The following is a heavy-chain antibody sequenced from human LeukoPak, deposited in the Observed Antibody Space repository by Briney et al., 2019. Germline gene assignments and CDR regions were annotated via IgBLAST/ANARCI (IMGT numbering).Heavy chain of an antibody. J-gene: IGHJ4*02. Sequence: GRSLRLSCAASGFTFSSYAMHWVRQAPGKGLEWVAVISYDGSNKYYADSVKGRFTISRDNSKNTLYLQMNSLRAEDTAVYYCASDYGPGSYYNVPDYWGQGTLVTVSS. D-gene: IGHD3-10*01. CDR2: ISYDGSNK. CDR1: GFTFSSYA. V-gene: IGHV3-30-3*01. CDR3: ASDYGPGSYYNVPDY.